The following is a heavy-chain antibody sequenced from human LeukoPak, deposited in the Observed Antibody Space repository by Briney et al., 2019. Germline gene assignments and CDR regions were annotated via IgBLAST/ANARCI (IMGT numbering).Heavy chain of an antibody. CDR3: ATLKR. J-gene: IGHJ4*02. CDR2: INQSGST. Sequence: PSETLSLTCAVYGGSFSGYYWSWIRQPPGKGLEWIGEINQSGSTNYNPSLKSRVTISADTSKNQFSLKLSSVTAADTAVYYCATLKRWGQGTLVTVSS. CDR1: GGSFSGYY. V-gene: IGHV4-34*01.